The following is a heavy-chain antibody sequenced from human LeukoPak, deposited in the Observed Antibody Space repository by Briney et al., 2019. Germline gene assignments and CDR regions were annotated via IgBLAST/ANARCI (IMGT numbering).Heavy chain of an antibody. CDR2: ISGSGDST. CDR3: ARGAYYYED. V-gene: IGHV3-23*01. Sequence: GGSLRLSCAASGFTFSSYAMSWVRQAPGKGLEWVSAISGSGDSTYYGDSVKGRFTISRDNSKNSLYLQMNSLRAEDTAVYYCARGAYYYEDWGQGTLVTVSS. D-gene: IGHD3-22*01. J-gene: IGHJ4*02. CDR1: GFTFSSYA.